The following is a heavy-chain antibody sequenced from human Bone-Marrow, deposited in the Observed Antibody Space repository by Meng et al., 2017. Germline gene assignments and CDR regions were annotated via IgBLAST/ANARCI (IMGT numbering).Heavy chain of an antibody. CDR1: GYSFTSYW. Sequence: GESLKIPCKGSGYSFTSYWIGGVRQMPGKGLEWMGIIYPGDSDTRYSPSFQGQVTISADKSISTAYLQWSSLKASDTAMYYCARRTTEPYYHGSGSYFGDAFDIWGQGTMVTVSS. V-gene: IGHV5-51*01. CDR2: IYPGDSDT. J-gene: IGHJ3*02. D-gene: IGHD3-10*01. CDR3: ARRTTEPYYHGSGSYFGDAFDI.